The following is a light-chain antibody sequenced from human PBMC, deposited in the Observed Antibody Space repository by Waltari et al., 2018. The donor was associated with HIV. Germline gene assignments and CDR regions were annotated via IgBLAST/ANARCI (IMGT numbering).Light chain of an antibody. CDR2: SNN. V-gene: IGLV1-44*01. CDR3: AAWDDNRNAVV. J-gene: IGLJ2*01. CDR1: GSNIGSNT. Sequence: QSVLTQPPSASGTPGQRVAISCSGSGSNIGSNTITWYQQLSGTAPKLLINSNNQRPSGVPDRFSGSKSGTSGSLAISGLQSEDEADYYCAAWDDNRNAVVFGGGTKLTVL.